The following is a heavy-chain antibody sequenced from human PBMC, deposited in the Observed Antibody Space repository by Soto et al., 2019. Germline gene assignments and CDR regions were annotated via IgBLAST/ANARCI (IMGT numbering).Heavy chain of an antibody. Sequence: EVQLLESGGGLVQPGGSLRLSCAASGFTFSSYARSWVRQAPGKGLEWVSAISGSGGGPYYADSVKGRFTTSRDNSKNTLYLQMTSLRAEDTAVYYCAKRLCFGELSDWGQGTLVTVSS. CDR3: AKRLCFGELSD. V-gene: IGHV3-23*01. J-gene: IGHJ4*02. CDR1: GFTFSSYA. CDR2: ISGSGGGP. D-gene: IGHD3-10*01.